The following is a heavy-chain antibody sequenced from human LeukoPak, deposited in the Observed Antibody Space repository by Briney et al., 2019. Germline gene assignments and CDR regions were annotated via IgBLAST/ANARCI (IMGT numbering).Heavy chain of an antibody. Sequence: GASVKVSCKASGGTFSSYAISWVRQAPGQGLEWMGGIIPIFGTANYAQKFQGRVTITADESTSTAYMELSSLRSEDTAVYYCARGFKTTVTTGAFDIWGQGTMVTVSS. J-gene: IGHJ3*02. V-gene: IGHV1-69*13. CDR2: IIPIFGTA. D-gene: IGHD4-17*01. CDR1: GGTFSSYA. CDR3: ARGFKTTVTTGAFDI.